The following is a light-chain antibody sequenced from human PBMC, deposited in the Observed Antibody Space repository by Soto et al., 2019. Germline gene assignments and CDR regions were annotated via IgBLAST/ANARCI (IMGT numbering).Light chain of an antibody. Sequence: AIQLNQSPSSLSASAGDRVTITCRASQGISSALAWYQQKPGKAPKLLIYDVSTLESGVPSSFSGSGSGTDFALTISSLQPEYFATYYCQQFNNYPLTFGGGTKVEIK. J-gene: IGKJ4*01. CDR3: QQFNNYPLT. V-gene: IGKV1D-13*01. CDR1: QGISSA. CDR2: DVS.